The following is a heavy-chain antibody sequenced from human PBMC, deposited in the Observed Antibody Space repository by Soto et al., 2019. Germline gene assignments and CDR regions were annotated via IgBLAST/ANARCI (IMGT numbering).Heavy chain of an antibody. CDR3: AKDGYSYGYRPYYYYGMDV. V-gene: IGHV1-3*01. CDR2: INAGNGNT. D-gene: IGHD5-18*01. J-gene: IGHJ6*02. Sequence: GASVKVSCKASGYTFTSYAMHWVRQAPGQRLEWMGWINAGNGNTKYSQKFQGRVTITRDTSASTAYMELSSLRSEDTAVYYCAKDGYSYGYRPYYYYGMDVWRQGTTVTVSS. CDR1: GYTFTSYA.